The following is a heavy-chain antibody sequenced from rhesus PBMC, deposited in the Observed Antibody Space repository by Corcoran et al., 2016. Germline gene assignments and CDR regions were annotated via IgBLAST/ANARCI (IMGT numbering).Heavy chain of an antibody. CDR1: GGSISDSYR. CDR2: IYGSSTST. Sequence: QVKLQQWGEGLVKPSETLSLTCAVSGGSISDSYRWSWIRQPPGKGLEWIGYIYGSSTSTNYNPSLKRRVTMSKDTSKNQFSLKLSSVSAADTAVYDCASIAAAAHWGQGVLVTVSS. J-gene: IGHJ4*01. D-gene: IGHD6-31*01. CDR3: ASIAAAAH. V-gene: IGHV4S18*01.